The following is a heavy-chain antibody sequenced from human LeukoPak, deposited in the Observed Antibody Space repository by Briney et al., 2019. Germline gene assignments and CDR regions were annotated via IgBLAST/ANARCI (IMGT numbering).Heavy chain of an antibody. CDR1: GGSISSYY. V-gene: IGHV4-59*01. Sequence: SETLSLTCTVSGGSISSYYWSWIRQPPGKGLEWIGCIYYSGSTNYNPSLKSRVTISVDTSKNQFSLKLSSVTAADTAVYYCARDLRGYCSSTSCYGEAYFDYWGQGTLVTVSS. CDR3: ARDLRGYCSSTSCYGEAYFDY. CDR2: IYYSGST. D-gene: IGHD2-2*01. J-gene: IGHJ4*02.